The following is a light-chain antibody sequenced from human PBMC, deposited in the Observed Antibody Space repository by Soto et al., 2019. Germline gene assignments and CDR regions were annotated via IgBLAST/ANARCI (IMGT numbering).Light chain of an antibody. CDR1: QSISSN. CDR3: LQTYSTWT. CDR2: AAS. Sequence: DIQMTQSPSSLSASVGDRVTVTCRASQSISSNLSWYQQKPGKAPKLLIYAASSLQSGVPPRFSGSVSGTDFTLTISSLQPEDFATYYCLQTYSTWTFGQGTKVEIK. J-gene: IGKJ1*01. V-gene: IGKV1-39*01.